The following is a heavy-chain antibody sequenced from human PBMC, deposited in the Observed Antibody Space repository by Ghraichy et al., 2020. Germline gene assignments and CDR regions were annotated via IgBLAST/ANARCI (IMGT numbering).Heavy chain of an antibody. CDR2: ISGSAGNT. J-gene: IGHJ5*02. V-gene: IGHV3-23*01. CDR1: EFTFKNYA. CDR3: AGSRSGFNNWFDP. D-gene: IGHD6-25*01. Sequence: GESLNISCTASEFTFKNYAMIWVRQAPGKGLEWISSISGSAGNTYYADSVKGRFTVSRDISKNTVSLQMNSLRAEDTAVHYCAGSRSGFNNWFDPWGQGTLVTVSS.